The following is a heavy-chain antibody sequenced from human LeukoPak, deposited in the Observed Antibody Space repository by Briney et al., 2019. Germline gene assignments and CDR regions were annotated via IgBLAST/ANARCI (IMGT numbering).Heavy chain of an antibody. CDR3: AKSREIAAAMIS. D-gene: IGHD6-13*01. J-gene: IGHJ5*02. CDR2: IYYSGST. V-gene: IGHV4-59*11. CDR1: VGSISSHY. Sequence: KPSETLSLTCTVSVGSISSHYWSWIRQPPGKGLEWIGYIYYSGSTNYNPSLKSRVTISVDTSKNQFSLKLSSVTAADTAVYYCAKSREIAAAMISWGQGTLVTVSS.